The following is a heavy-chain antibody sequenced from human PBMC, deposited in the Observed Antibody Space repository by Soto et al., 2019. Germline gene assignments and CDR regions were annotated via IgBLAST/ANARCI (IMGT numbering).Heavy chain of an antibody. J-gene: IGHJ5*02. CDR3: ARRYRSGPGRFHP. CDR1: GYSITAGGYY. D-gene: IGHD6-19*01. Sequence: SETLSLTCFVSGYSITAGGYYWSWIRHHPGRGLEWIGSFYSSGSIIYNPSLRSRVSISGDKSSNQFSMSLTSVNAADTGRYSCARRYRSGPGRFHPWGQGTLVTVSS. V-gene: IGHV4-31*03. CDR2: FYSSGSI.